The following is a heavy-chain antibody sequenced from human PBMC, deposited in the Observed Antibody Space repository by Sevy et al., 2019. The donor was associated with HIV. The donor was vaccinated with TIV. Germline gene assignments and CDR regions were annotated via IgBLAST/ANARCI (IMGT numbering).Heavy chain of an antibody. Sequence: SETLSLTCTVSGGSISSSSYYRGWIRQAPGKGLEWIGSIYDSGSTYYNPSLKSRVTISVDTSKNQFSLKLSSVTAADTAVYYCARQGYCSGGSFYSRWFDPWGQGTLVTVSS. D-gene: IGHD2-15*01. CDR1: GGSISSSSYY. CDR3: ARQGYCSGGSFYSRWFDP. V-gene: IGHV4-39*01. J-gene: IGHJ5*02. CDR2: IYDSGST.